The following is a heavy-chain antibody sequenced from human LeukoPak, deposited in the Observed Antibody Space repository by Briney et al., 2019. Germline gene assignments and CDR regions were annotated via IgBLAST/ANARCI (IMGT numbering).Heavy chain of an antibody. CDR3: AREEVEMATIKEHRLYNWFDP. CDR1: GYTLTELS. Sequence: VKVSCKVSGYTLTELSMHWVRQAPGKGLEWMGGFDPEDGETIYAQKFQGRVTMTEDTSTDTAYMELSSLRSEGTAVYYCAREEVEMATIKEHRLYNWFDPWGQGTLVTVSS. J-gene: IGHJ5*02. CDR2: FDPEDGET. V-gene: IGHV1-24*01. D-gene: IGHD5-24*01.